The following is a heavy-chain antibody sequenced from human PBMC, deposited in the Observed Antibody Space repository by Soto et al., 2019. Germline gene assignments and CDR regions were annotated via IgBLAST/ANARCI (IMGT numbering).Heavy chain of an antibody. V-gene: IGHV4-34*01. Sequence: SETLSLTCAVYGGSFSGYYWSWIRQPPGKGLEWIGEINHSGSTNYNPSLKSRVTISVDTSKNQFSLKLSSVTAADTAVYYCARGGYSGSYYPYYYYGMDVWGQGTTVTVSS. CDR2: INHSGST. D-gene: IGHD1-26*01. CDR1: GGSFSGYY. CDR3: ARGGYSGSYYPYYYYGMDV. J-gene: IGHJ6*02.